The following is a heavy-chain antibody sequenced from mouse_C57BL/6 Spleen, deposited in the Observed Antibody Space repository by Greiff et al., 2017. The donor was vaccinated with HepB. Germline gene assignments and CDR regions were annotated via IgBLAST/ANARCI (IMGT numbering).Heavy chain of an antibody. Sequence: EVQLQQSGPELVKPGASVKIPCKASGYTFTDYNMDWVKQSHGKSLEWIGDINPNNGGTIYNQKFKGKATLTVDKSSSTAYMELRSLTSEDTAVYYWARRDYGSSYRYAMDYWGQGTSVTVSS. D-gene: IGHD1-1*01. CDR3: ARRDYGSSYRYAMDY. V-gene: IGHV1-18*01. J-gene: IGHJ4*01. CDR1: GYTFTDYN. CDR2: INPNNGGT.